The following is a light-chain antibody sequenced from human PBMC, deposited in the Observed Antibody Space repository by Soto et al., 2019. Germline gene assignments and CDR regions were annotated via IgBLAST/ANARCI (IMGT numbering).Light chain of an antibody. CDR3: QQLKSYPVT. CDR2: AAS. Sequence: DIQLTQSPSFLSASVGDRVTITCRASQGISSYLAWYQQEPGKAPKPLIYAASTLQSGVPSRFSGGGSGTEFTLKISSLQPEDFATYYCQQLKSYPVTFGGGTKVEIK. J-gene: IGKJ4*01. V-gene: IGKV1-9*01. CDR1: QGISSY.